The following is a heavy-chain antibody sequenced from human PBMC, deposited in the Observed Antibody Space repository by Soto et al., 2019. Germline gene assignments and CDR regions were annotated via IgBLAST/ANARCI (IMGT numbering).Heavy chain of an antibody. V-gene: IGHV1-2*02. D-gene: IGHD4-4*01. CDR3: ERGEDYSSMDV. J-gene: IGHJ6*02. CDR1: GYTFTGHY. CDR2: TNPNTGDA. Sequence: SVNVSGTAYGYTFTGHYIHWERQAPGQGLEWMGWTNPNTGDANSAQKFQGRVNMTRDTAISTVYMDLRSLTFDDTAVYYCERGEDYSSMDVWGQGTKVTVSS.